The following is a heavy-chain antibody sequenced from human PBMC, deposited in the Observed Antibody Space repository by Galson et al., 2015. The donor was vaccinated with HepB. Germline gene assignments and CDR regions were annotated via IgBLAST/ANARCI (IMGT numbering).Heavy chain of an antibody. CDR2: IIPILGIA. V-gene: IGHV1-69*04. J-gene: IGHJ3*02. CDR1: GGTFSSYA. CDR3: ARVSNPIRGYSGYDRGAFDI. D-gene: IGHD5-12*01. Sequence: SVKVSCKASGGTFSSYAISWVRQAPGQGLEWMGRIIPILGIANYAQKFQGRVTITADKSTSTAYMELSSLRSEDTAVYYCARVSNPIRGYSGYDRGAFDIWGQGTMVTVSS.